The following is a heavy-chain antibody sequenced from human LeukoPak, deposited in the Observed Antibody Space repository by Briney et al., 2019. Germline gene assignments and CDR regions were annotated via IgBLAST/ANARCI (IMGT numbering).Heavy chain of an antibody. CDR1: GGTFSSYA. CDR3: ARDWTGTTFFDY. Sequence: GASVKVSCKASGGTFSSYAISWVRQAPGQGLEWMGGIIPIFGTANYAQKFQGRVTITADESTSTAYMELSSLRSEDTAVYYCARDWTGTTFFDYWGQGTLVTVSS. J-gene: IGHJ4*02. V-gene: IGHV1-69*13. D-gene: IGHD1-1*01. CDR2: IIPIFGTA.